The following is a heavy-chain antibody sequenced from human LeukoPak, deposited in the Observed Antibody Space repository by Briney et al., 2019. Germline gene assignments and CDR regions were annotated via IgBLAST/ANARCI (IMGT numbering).Heavy chain of an antibody. V-gene: IGHV1-8*02. CDR2: ISPNSGGT. CDR1: GGTFSSYA. J-gene: IGHJ4*02. Sequence: ASVKVSCKASGGTFSSYAISWVRQAPGQGLEWMGWISPNSGGTRYSQKFQGRVTMTEDTSTDTAYMELSSLRSEDTAVYYCATGGFLGMVNWGQGTLVTVSS. CDR3: ATGGFLGMVN. D-gene: IGHD3-3*01.